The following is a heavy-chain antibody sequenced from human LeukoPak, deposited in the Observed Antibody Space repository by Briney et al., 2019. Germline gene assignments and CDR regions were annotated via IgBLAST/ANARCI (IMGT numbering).Heavy chain of an antibody. CDR1: GYSISSGYY. V-gene: IGHV4-38-2*02. CDR2: IYHSGST. D-gene: IGHD6-19*01. CDR3: ARSNEAGYSSGWYFWFDP. Sequence: SETLSLTCTVSGYSISSGYYWGWIRQPPGKGLEWIGSIYHSGSTYYNPSLKSRVTISVDTSKNQFSLKLSSVTAADTAVYYCARSNEAGYSSGWYFWFDPWGQGTLVTVSS. J-gene: IGHJ5*02.